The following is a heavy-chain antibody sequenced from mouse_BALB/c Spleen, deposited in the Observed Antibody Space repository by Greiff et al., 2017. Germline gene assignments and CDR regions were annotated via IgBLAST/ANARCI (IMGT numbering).Heavy chain of an antibody. CDR2: IWSGGST. D-gene: IGHD1-1*01. Sequence: VQLQESGPGLVQPSQSLSITCTVSGFSLTSYGVHWVRQSPGKGLEWLGVIWSGGSTDYNAAFISRLSISKDNSKSQVFFKMNSLQANDTAIYYCARNYYGSSYELDYWGQGTTLTVSS. CDR3: ARNYYGSSYELDY. J-gene: IGHJ2*01. V-gene: IGHV2-2*02. CDR1: GFSLTSYG.